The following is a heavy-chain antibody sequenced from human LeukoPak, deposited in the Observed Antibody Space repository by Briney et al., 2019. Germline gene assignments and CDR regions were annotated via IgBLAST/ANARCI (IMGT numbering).Heavy chain of an antibody. CDR1: GGSFSGYY. J-gene: IGHJ6*02. Sequence: SETLSLTCAVYGGSFSGYYWSWIRQPPGKGLEWIGEINHSGSTNYNPSLKSRVTISVDTSKNQFSLKLSSVTAADTAVYYCARGGFWSGYYTNYYYGMDVWGQGTMVTVSS. D-gene: IGHD3-3*01. CDR2: INHSGST. CDR3: ARGGFWSGYYTNYYYGMDV. V-gene: IGHV4-34*01.